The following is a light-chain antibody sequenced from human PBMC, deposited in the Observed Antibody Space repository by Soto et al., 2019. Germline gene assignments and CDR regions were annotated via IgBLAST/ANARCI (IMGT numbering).Light chain of an antibody. Sequence: QSVLTQPPSASGCPGQSVTISCTGSSSDVGGYNFVSWYQQHPGKAPKLMIYEVSKRPSGVADRFSGSKSGNTASLTVSGLQTEDEDDYYCSSYAGSNNSPDVFGTGTKVTVL. CDR2: EVS. J-gene: IGLJ1*01. CDR1: SSDVGGYNF. CDR3: SSYAGSNNSPDV. V-gene: IGLV2-8*01.